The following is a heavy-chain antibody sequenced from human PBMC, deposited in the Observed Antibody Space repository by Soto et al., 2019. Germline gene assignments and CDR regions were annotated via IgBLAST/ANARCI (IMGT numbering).Heavy chain of an antibody. CDR2: IYYSGST. CDR1: GGSISSGGYY. CDR3: ARAPFNPPPSLYGSGSYYGAFDI. J-gene: IGHJ3*02. Sequence: QVQLQESGPGLVKPSQTLSLTCTVSGGSISSGGYYWSWIRQHPGKGLEWIGYIYYSGSTYYNPSLKSRVTISVDTSKNQFSLKLSSVTAADTAVYYCARAPFNPPPSLYGSGSYYGAFDIWGQGTMVTVSS. V-gene: IGHV4-31*03. D-gene: IGHD3-10*01.